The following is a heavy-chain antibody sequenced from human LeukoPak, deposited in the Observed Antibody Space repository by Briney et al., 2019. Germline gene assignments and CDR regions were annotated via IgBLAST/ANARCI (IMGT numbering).Heavy chain of an antibody. Sequence: GGSLRLSCAASGFTFSSYSMNWVRQAPGKGLEWVSYISSSTSTIYYADSVKGRFTISRDNAKNTLYLQMNSLRAEDTAVYYCARVLGDYYNTWGQGTLVTVSS. J-gene: IGHJ5*02. CDR3: ARVLGDYYNT. CDR1: GFTFSSYS. V-gene: IGHV3-48*04. CDR2: ISSSTSTI. D-gene: IGHD3-22*01.